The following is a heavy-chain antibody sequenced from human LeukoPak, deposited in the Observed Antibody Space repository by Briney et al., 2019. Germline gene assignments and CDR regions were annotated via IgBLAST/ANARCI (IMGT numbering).Heavy chain of an antibody. V-gene: IGHV1-18*01. D-gene: IGHD2-15*01. CDR2: ISAYNGNT. J-gene: IGHJ5*02. Sequence: ASVKVSCKASGYTFTSYGISWVRQAPGQGLEWMGWISAYNGNTNYAQKLQGRVTMTTDTSTSTAYMELRSLRSDDTAVYYCARAGYCSGGSCWGHNWFDTWRQGTLVTVSS. CDR1: GYTFTSYG. CDR3: ARAGYCSGGSCWGHNWFDT.